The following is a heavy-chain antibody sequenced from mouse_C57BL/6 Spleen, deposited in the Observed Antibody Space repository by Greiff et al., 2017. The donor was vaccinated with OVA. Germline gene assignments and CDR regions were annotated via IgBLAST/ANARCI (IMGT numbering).Heavy chain of an antibody. CDR1: GYTFTSYG. J-gene: IGHJ4*01. V-gene: IGHV1-58*01. Sequence: EVKLQQSGAELVRPGSSVKMSCKTSGYTFTSYGINWVKQRPGQGLEWIGYIYLGNGSTEYNEKFKGKATLTSDTSSSTAYMQLSSLTSEDSAIYFCARSGYYSNRYYAMDDWGQGTSVTVSS. D-gene: IGHD2-5*01. CDR3: ARSGYYSNRYYAMDD. CDR2: IYLGNGST.